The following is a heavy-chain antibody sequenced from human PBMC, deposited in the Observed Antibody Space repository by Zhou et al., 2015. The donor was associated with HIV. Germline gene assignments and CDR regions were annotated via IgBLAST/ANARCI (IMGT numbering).Heavy chain of an antibody. CDR2: IIPIFGTA. CDR3: ARLQGGGAVDYYYYMDV. D-gene: IGHD6-19*01. Sequence: QVQLVQSGAEVKKPGSSVKVSCKASGGTFSSYAISWVRQAPGQGLEWMGGIIPIFGTANYAQKFQGRVTITADESTSTAYMELSSLRSEDTAVYYCARLQGGGAVDYYYYMDVWGKGTTVTVSS. CDR1: GGTFSSYA. V-gene: IGHV1-69*01. J-gene: IGHJ6*03.